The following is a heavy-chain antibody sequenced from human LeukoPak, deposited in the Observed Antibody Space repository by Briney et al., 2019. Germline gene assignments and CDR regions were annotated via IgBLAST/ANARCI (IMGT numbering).Heavy chain of an antibody. CDR1: GYSFPGYW. Sequence: GESLKISCKGSGYSFPGYWIAWVRQMPGKGLEWMGIIFPYDSDTRYSPSFQGQVTISADTSISTAYLQWNSLKASDTAMYYCARTAVTGTFWFDPWGQGTLVTVSS. CDR3: ARTAVTGTFWFDP. J-gene: IGHJ5*02. CDR2: IFPYDSDT. V-gene: IGHV5-51*01. D-gene: IGHD6-19*01.